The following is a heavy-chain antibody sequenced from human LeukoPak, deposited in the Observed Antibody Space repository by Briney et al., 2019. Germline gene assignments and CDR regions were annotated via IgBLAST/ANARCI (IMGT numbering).Heavy chain of an antibody. CDR3: ARDHYGSGRS. J-gene: IGHJ4*02. CDR1: GYIFTGYY. CDR2: INPDTGGT. V-gene: IGHV1-2*02. D-gene: IGHD3-10*01. Sequence: APVKVSCKASGYIFTGYYMHWVRQAPGQGLEWMGWINPDTGGTNYAQKFQGRVTMTRDTSISTAYMELSRLRSDDTAVYHCARDHYGSGRSWGQGTLVTVSS.